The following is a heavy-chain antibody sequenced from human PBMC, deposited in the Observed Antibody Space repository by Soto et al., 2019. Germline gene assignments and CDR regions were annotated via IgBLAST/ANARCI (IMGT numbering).Heavy chain of an antibody. Sequence: QVQLQELGPGLVKPSGTLSLTCAVSSGSISSSNWWSWVRQPPGKGLEWIGEIYHSGSTNYNPSLKSRVTISVEKSKNQSSLKLSSVTAADTAVYYCARWKVVVAATRGHWFDPWGQGTLVTVSS. CDR1: SGSISSSNW. CDR2: IYHSGST. D-gene: IGHD2-15*01. CDR3: ARWKVVVAATRGHWFDP. V-gene: IGHV4-4*02. J-gene: IGHJ5*02.